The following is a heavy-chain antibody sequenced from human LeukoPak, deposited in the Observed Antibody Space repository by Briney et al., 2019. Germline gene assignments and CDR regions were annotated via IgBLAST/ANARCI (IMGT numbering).Heavy chain of an antibody. Sequence: ASVKVSCKVSGYTLTELSMHWVRQAPGKGLEWMGGFDPEDGETIYAQKFQGRVTMTEDTSADTAYMELSSLRSEDTAVYYCAIPHPSIAAAGTHYYYYMDVWGKGTTVTVSS. CDR3: AIPHPSIAAAGTHYYYYMDV. CDR2: FDPEDGET. D-gene: IGHD6-13*01. J-gene: IGHJ6*03. CDR1: GYTLTELS. V-gene: IGHV1-24*01.